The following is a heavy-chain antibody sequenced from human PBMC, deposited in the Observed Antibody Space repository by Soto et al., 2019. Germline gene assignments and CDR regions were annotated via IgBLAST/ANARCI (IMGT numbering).Heavy chain of an antibody. CDR1: GFTFSSYA. J-gene: IGHJ6*03. V-gene: IGHV3-23*01. CDR2: ISGSGGST. CDR3: AKDPSNTPRYYYYYYMDV. D-gene: IGHD4-4*01. Sequence: GGSLRLSCAASGFTFSSYAMSWVRQAPGKGLEWVSAISGSGGSTYYADSVKGRFTISRDNSKNTLYLQMNSLRAEDTAVYYCAKDPSNTPRYYYYYYMDVWGKGTTVTVSS.